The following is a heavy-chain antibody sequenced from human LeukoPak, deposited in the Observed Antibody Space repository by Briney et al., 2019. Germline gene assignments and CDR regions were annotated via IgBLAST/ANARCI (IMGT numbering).Heavy chain of an antibody. Sequence: ASVKVSCKASGYTFTSYGISWVRQAPGQGLEWMGWMSPNSGNTDYAQKFQGRVTFTRNTSINTAYMELSSLRSEDTAVYYCARWELRRDGIDYWGQGTLVTVSS. D-gene: IGHD1-26*01. CDR3: ARWELRRDGIDY. V-gene: IGHV1-8*03. J-gene: IGHJ4*02. CDR1: GYTFTSYG. CDR2: MSPNSGNT.